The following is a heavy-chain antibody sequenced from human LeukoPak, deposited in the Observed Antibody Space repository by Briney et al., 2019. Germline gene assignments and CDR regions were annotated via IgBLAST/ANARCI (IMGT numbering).Heavy chain of an antibody. V-gene: IGHV3-66*01. CDR1: GFTVSSNF. CDR3: ASRDRGYYYGMDV. CDR2: IKGAGTT. D-gene: IGHD3-3*01. J-gene: IGHJ6*02. Sequence: HPGGSLRLSCAASGFTVSSNFMSWARQAPGKGMEWVSVIKGAGTTYYADSVRGRFTISRDNSKTTLYLQMNGLRADDTAVYYCASRDRGYYYGMDVWGQGTTVTVSS.